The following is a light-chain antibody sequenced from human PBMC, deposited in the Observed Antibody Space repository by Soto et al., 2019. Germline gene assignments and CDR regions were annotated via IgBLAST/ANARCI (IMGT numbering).Light chain of an antibody. J-gene: IGLJ3*02. CDR1: SGSIASNY. V-gene: IGLV6-57*01. CDR3: QSYDDNNWM. CDR2: QDN. Sequence: NFMLTQPHSVSESPGKTVTISCTRSSGSIASNYVQWYQQRPGSSPTTVIYQDNRRPSGVPDRFSGSIDRSSNSASLSLSGLKTEDEADYYCQSYDDNNWMFGGGTKLTVL.